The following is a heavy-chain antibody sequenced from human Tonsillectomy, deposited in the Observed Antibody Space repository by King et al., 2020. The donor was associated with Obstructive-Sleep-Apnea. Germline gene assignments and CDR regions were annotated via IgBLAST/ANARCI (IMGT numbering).Heavy chain of an antibody. CDR3: ARDFTWAAAEVRWFDP. V-gene: IGHV3-48*01. D-gene: IGHD6-13*01. CDR1: GFTFSSYS. Sequence: VQLVESGGGLVQPGGSLRLSCAASGFTFSSYSMNWVRQAPGKGPEWVSYISSSSSTIYYADSVKGRFTISRDNAKNSLYLQMNSLRAEDTAVYYCARDFTWAAAEVRWFDPWGQGTLVTVSS. CDR2: ISSSSSTI. J-gene: IGHJ5*02.